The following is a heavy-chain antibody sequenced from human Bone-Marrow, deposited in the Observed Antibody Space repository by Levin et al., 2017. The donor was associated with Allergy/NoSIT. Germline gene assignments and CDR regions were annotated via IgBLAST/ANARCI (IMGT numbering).Heavy chain of an antibody. CDR2: IIPIFGTA. Sequence: SVKVSCKASGGTFSSYAISWVRQAPGQGLEWMGGIIPIFGTANYAQKFQGRVTITADESTSTAYMELSSLRSEDTAVYYCARSTLGGGEQWLDRYYFDYWGQGTLVTVSS. D-gene: IGHD6-19*01. CDR3: ARSTLGGGEQWLDRYYFDY. V-gene: IGHV1-69*13. CDR1: GGTFSSYA. J-gene: IGHJ4*02.